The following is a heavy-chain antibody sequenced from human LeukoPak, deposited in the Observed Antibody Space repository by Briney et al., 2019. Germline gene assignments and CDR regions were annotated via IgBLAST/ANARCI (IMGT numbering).Heavy chain of an antibody. CDR2: MYYSGSS. J-gene: IGHJ4*02. CDR3: ARHLGYSYGVLSY. V-gene: IGHV4-59*01. D-gene: IGHD5-18*01. Sequence: SETLSLTCTVSGGSIRGYYWSWIRQPPGKGLEWIAHMYYSGSSKYNPYPKSRATISRDTSKNQFSLKLTSVTVADTAVYYCARHLGYSYGVLSYWGQGTLVTVSS. CDR1: GGSIRGYY.